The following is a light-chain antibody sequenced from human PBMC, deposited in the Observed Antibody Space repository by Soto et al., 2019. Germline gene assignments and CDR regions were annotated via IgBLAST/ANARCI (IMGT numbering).Light chain of an antibody. Sequence: QSVLTQPASVSGSPGQSITISCTGTSSDVGYYNYVSWYQQYPGKAPKLIIYEVSNRPSGVSNRFSGSKSGNTASLTIPGLQAEDEADYYCSSHRSTSAPHVFGTGTKVTVL. CDR2: EVS. CDR3: SSHRSTSAPHV. CDR1: SSDVGYYNY. J-gene: IGLJ1*01. V-gene: IGLV2-14*01.